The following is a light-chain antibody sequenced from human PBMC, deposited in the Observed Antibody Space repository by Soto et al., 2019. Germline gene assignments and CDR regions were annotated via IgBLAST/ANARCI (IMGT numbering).Light chain of an antibody. CDR1: QRISSW. CDR2: DAS. V-gene: IGKV1-5*01. Sequence: DIQMTQSPSTLSASVGDRVTMTCRASQRISSWLAWYQQKPGKAPKLLIYDASGLESGVPSRFSGSGSGTEFTLTISSLQPDDFATYYCQQYNSYPWTFGQGTKVEIK. J-gene: IGKJ1*01. CDR3: QQYNSYPWT.